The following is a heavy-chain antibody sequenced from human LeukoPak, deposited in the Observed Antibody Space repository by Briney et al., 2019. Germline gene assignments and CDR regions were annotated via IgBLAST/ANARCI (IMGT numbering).Heavy chain of an antibody. V-gene: IGHV3-7*01. Sequence: GGSLRLSCAASGFTLSSYWMSWIRQALGKGLEWVANIKQGGSEKYYVDSVKGRFTISRDNAKNSLYLQMNSLRAEDTAVYYCARAVVATFDYWGQGTLVTVSS. CDR3: ARAVVATFDY. CDR1: GFTLSSYW. CDR2: IKQGGSEK. D-gene: IGHD2-15*01. J-gene: IGHJ4*02.